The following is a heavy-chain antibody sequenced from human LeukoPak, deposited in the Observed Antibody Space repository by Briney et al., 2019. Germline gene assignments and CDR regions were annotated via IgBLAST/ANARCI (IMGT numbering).Heavy chain of an antibody. Sequence: SETLSLTCTVSGGSISSGSYYWGWIRQPPGKGLEWIGSIYYSGSTYYNPSLKSRVTISVDTSKNQFSLKLSSVTAADTAVYYCARFEQLVGIDYWGQGTLVTVSS. CDR2: IYYSGST. V-gene: IGHV4-39*07. D-gene: IGHD6-6*01. CDR1: GGSISSGSYY. J-gene: IGHJ4*02. CDR3: ARFEQLVGIDY.